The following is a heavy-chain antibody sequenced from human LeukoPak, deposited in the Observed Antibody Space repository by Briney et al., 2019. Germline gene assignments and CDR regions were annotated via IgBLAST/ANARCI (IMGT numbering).Heavy chain of an antibody. Sequence: ASVKVSCKASGYTFTGYYMHWVRQAPGQGLEWMGWINPNSGGTNYARKFQGRVTMTRDTSISTAYMELSRLRSDDTAVYYCARESPYCNSTSCFEFDYWGQGTLVTVSS. CDR1: GYTFTGYY. CDR2: INPNSGGT. J-gene: IGHJ4*02. V-gene: IGHV1-2*02. CDR3: ARESPYCNSTSCFEFDY. D-gene: IGHD2-2*01.